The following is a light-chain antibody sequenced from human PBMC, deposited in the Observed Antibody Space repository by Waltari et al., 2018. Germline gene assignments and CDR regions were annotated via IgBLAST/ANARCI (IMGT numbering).Light chain of an antibody. CDR2: EVS. CDR3: CSYAGSTTFVL. V-gene: IGLV2-23*02. CDR1: SSDVGSYNL. Sequence: QSALTQPASVSGSPGQSITISCTGTSSDVGSYNLVSWYQQHPGKAPKLMIYEVSQRPSGVSNRFSGSNSGNTASLTISGLQAEDEADYCCCSYAGSTTFVLFGGGTKLTVL. J-gene: IGLJ2*01.